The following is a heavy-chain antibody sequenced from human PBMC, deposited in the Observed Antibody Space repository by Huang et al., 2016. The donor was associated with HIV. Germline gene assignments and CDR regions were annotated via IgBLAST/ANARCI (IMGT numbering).Heavy chain of an antibody. V-gene: IGHV3-30*18. CDR3: AKDGRGSGTYYDYFEY. Sequence: QVQLVESGGGVVQPGRSLRLSCAAFGFTFNKFDMHWVRQAPGKGLECVAIISYDGSSKYHADSVKGRFTISRDNSKNTVYLQMKSLRVEDTAVYYCAKDGRGSGTYYDYFEYWGQGTLVTVSS. CDR1: GFTFNKFD. J-gene: IGHJ4*02. D-gene: IGHD1-26*01. CDR2: ISYDGSSK.